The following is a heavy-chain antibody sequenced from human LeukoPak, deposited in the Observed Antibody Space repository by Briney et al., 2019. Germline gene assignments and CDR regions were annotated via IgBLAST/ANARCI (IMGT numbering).Heavy chain of an antibody. CDR3: ARRSTSSSTFDY. CDR1: GGSFSSYC. V-gene: IGHV4-4*09. J-gene: IGHJ4*02. D-gene: IGHD2-2*01. CDR2: IYTIEST. Sequence: PSETLSLTCTVSGGSFSSYCWTWIRQPPGKGLEWIGYIYTIESTNYNPSLKGRVTISLDTSKNQFSLKLSSVTAADTAVYYCARRSTSSSTFDYWGQGTLVTVSS.